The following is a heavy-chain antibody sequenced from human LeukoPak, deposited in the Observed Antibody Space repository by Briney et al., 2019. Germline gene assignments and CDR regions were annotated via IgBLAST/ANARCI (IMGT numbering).Heavy chain of an antibody. D-gene: IGHD2-21*02. V-gene: IGHV4-30-2*01. J-gene: IGHJ4*02. Sequence: SQTLSLTCAVSGGSISSGGYSWSWIRQPPGKGLEWIGYIYHSGSTYYNPSLKSRVTISVDRSKNQFSLKLSSVTAADTAVYYCARDSRDPLDYWGQGTLVTVSS. CDR1: GGSISSGGYS. CDR2: IYHSGST. CDR3: ARDSRDPLDY.